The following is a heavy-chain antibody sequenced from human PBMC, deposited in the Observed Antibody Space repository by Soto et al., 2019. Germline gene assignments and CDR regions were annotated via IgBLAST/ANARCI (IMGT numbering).Heavy chain of an antibody. Sequence: ASVKVSCKVSGYTLTELSMHWVRQAPGKGLEWMGGFDPEDGETIYAQKFQGRVTMTEDTSTDTAYMELSSLRSDDTAVYYCARCPERGYSYGYDDYWGQGTLVTVSS. CDR1: GYTLTELS. CDR3: ARCPERGYSYGYDDY. D-gene: IGHD5-18*01. J-gene: IGHJ4*02. V-gene: IGHV1-24*01. CDR2: FDPEDGET.